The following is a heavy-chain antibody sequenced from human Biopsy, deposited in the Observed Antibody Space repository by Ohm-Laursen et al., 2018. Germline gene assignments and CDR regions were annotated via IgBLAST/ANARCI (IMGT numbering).Heavy chain of an antibody. D-gene: IGHD4-17*01. Sequence: LRLSCAASGFTFSSYAMTWFRQAPGKGLEWVSTISGNSDIIYDTDSVKGRFTISRDNSKNTLYLQMNTLRADDTAVYYCALAAAQTVTHFDYWGQGTLVTVSS. J-gene: IGHJ4*02. CDR2: ISGNSDII. V-gene: IGHV3-23*01. CDR1: GFTFSSYA. CDR3: ALAAAQTVTHFDY.